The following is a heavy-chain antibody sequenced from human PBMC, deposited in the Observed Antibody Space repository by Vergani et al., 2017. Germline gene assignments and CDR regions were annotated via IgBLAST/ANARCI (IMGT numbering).Heavy chain of an antibody. V-gene: IGHV3-21*01. D-gene: IGHD3-22*01. CDR3: ARDKVVITLLGYGMDV. CDR1: GFTFSSYS. Sequence: EVQLVESGGGLVKRGGSLRLSCAASGFTFSSYSMNWVRQAPGKGLEWVSSISSSSSYIYYADSVKGRFTISRDNAKNSLYLQMNSLRAEDTAVYYCARDKVVITLLGYGMDVWGQGTTVTVSS. J-gene: IGHJ6*02. CDR2: ISSSSSYI.